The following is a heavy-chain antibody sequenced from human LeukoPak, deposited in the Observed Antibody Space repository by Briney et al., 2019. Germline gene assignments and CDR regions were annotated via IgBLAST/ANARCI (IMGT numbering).Heavy chain of an antibody. Sequence: ASVKVSCTASGYTFTGYYMHWVRQAPGQGLEWMGRINPNSGGTNYAQKFQGRVTMTRDTSISTAYMELSRLRSDDTAVYYCAREPYDFWSGYINYYYYGMDVWGQGTTVTVSS. D-gene: IGHD3-3*01. J-gene: IGHJ6*02. CDR1: GYTFTGYY. CDR3: AREPYDFWSGYINYYYYGMDV. V-gene: IGHV1-2*06. CDR2: INPNSGGT.